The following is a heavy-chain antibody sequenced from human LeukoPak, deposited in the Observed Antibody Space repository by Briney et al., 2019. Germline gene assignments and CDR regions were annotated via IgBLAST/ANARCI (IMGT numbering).Heavy chain of an antibody. Sequence: KSSETLSLTCAVSGYSISSAYYWGWIRQPPGKGLEWIGSIYHSGSTYYNPSLKSRVTISVDTSKNQFSLKLSSVTAADTAVYYCPRDLSGILRNWFDPWGQGTLVTVSS. CDR1: GYSISSAYY. CDR2: IYHSGST. J-gene: IGHJ5*02. CDR3: PRDLSGILRNWFDP. D-gene: IGHD1-14*01. V-gene: IGHV4-38-2*02.